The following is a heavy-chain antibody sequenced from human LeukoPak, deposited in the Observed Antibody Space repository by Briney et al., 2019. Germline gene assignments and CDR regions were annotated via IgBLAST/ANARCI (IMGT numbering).Heavy chain of an antibody. J-gene: IGHJ3*02. Sequence: SETLSLTCTVSGGSISSYYWSWIRQPPGKGLEWIGYIYYSGSTNYNPSLKSRVTISVDTSKNQFSLKLSSVTAADTAVYFCARRPVRAEAFDIWGQGTMVTVSS. CDR2: IYYSGST. CDR1: GGSISSYY. CDR3: ARRPVRAEAFDI. D-gene: IGHD3-10*01. V-gene: IGHV4-59*01.